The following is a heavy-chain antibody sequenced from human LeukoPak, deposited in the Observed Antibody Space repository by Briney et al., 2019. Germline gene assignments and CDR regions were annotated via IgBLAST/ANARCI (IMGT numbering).Heavy chain of an antibody. CDR2: IYYSGST. CDR3: ARQRRRVYGSGSQHFDY. D-gene: IGHD3-10*01. V-gene: IGHV4-59*08. J-gene: IGHJ4*02. CDR1: GGSISSYY. Sequence: SETLSLTCTVSGGSISSYYWSWIRQPPGKGLEWIGYIYYSGSTNYNPSLKSRVTISVDTSKNQFSLKLSSVTAADTAVYYCARQRRRVYGSGSQHFDYWGQGTLVTVSS.